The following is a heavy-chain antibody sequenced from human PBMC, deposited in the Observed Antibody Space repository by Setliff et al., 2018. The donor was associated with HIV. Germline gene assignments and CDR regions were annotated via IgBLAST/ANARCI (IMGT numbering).Heavy chain of an antibody. J-gene: IGHJ3*02. CDR3: ARSQETSVAATEI. CDR1: GASISDGTYY. Sequence: LTCAVSGASISDGTYYWSWIRQPAGKGLEWIGHIYIRGGTTNYSPSLKSRVTISLDTSKNQFSLSLSSVTASDTALYYCARSQETSVAATEIWGQGTMVTVSS. V-gene: IGHV4-61*09. CDR2: IYIRGGTT.